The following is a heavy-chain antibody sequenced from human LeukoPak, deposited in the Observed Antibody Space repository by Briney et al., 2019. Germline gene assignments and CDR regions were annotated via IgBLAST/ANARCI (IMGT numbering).Heavy chain of an antibody. CDR1: GFTFSSYA. Sequence: PGGSLRLSCAASGFTFSSYAMHWVRQAPGKGLEWVAVISYDGSNKYYADSVKGRFTISRDNSKNTLYLQMNSLRAEDTAVYYCARDWASGSYSAHFDYWGQGTLVTVSS. D-gene: IGHD1-26*01. J-gene: IGHJ4*02. CDR3: ARDWASGSYSAHFDY. V-gene: IGHV3-30-3*01. CDR2: ISYDGSNK.